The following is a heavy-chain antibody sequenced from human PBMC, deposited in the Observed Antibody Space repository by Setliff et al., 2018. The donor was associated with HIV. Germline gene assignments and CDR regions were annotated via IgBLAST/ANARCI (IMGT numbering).Heavy chain of an antibody. Sequence: PSETLSLTCSVSSDSISSGSYYWSWIRLPAGKGLEWIGSIYYSGNTYYNPSLKSRVTISVDSSKNSLYLQMNSLRTEDTALYYCAKEGGSERMPFFYYYMDVWGKGTTVTVSS. CDR1: SDSISSGSYY. D-gene: IGHD3-10*01. CDR3: AKEGGSERMPFFYYYMDV. CDR2: IYYSGNT. J-gene: IGHJ6*03. V-gene: IGHV4-61*10.